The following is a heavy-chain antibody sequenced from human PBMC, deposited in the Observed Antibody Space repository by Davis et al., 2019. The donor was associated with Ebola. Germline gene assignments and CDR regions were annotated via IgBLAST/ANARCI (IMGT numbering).Heavy chain of an antibody. D-gene: IGHD3-16*01. J-gene: IGHJ6*04. V-gene: IGHV3-30*07. CDR3: ARDWAGLDV. CDR2: ISHDGSNR. Sequence: GESLKISCVASEFTFRDYSINWIRQAPGKGLEWMSIISHDGSNRFYADSVKGRFTISRDNAKNSLYLQMNSLRAEDTAVYYCARDWAGLDVWGRGTTVTVSS. CDR1: EFTFRDYS.